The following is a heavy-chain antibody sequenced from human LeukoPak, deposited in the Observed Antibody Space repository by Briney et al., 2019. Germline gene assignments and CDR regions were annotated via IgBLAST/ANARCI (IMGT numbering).Heavy chain of an antibody. CDR2: IWYDGSNK. J-gene: IGHJ4*02. CDR3: ARVTYYDILTGYYTGYYFDY. CDR1: GFTFSSYG. D-gene: IGHD3-9*01. V-gene: IGHV3-33*01. Sequence: GRSLRLSCAASGFTFSSYGMHWVRQAPGKGLEWVAVIWYDGSNKYYADSVKGRFTISRDNSKNTLYLQMNSLRAADTAVYYCARVTYYDILTGYYTGYYFDYWGQGTLVTVSS.